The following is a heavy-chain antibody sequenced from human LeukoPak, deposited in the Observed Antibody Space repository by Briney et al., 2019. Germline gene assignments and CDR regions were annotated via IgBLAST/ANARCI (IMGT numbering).Heavy chain of an antibody. CDR3: ASWTWIQLY. CDR1: GGSISGSSYY. J-gene: IGHJ4*02. V-gene: IGHV4-39*07. D-gene: IGHD5-18*01. CDR2: IYYSGST. Sequence: SETLSLTCTVSGGSISGSSYYWGWIRQPPGKGLEWIGSIYYSGSTYYNPSLKSRVTISVDTSKDQFSLKLSSVTAADTAVYYCASWTWIQLYWGQGTLVTVSS.